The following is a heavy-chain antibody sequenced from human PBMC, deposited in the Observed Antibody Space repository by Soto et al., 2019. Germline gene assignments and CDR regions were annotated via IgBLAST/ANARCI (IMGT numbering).Heavy chain of an antibody. Sequence: QVQLVESGGGVVQPGRSLRLSCAASGFTFGSYAMHWVRQAPGKGLEWVAVISHDGNNQYYADSVKGRFTISRDNSKNTLFLQMGSLRPEDTAVYYCARDRWAGVLVDFDSCGQGTLVTVSS. CDR1: GFTFGSYA. D-gene: IGHD6-6*01. CDR3: ARDRWAGVLVDFDS. J-gene: IGHJ4*02. V-gene: IGHV3-30-3*01. CDR2: ISHDGNNQ.